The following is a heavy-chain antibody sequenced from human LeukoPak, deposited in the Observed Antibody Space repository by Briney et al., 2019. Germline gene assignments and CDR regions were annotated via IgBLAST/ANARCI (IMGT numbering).Heavy chain of an antibody. D-gene: IGHD1-1*01. J-gene: IGHJ3*02. CDR3: AALPPRFFDLEGAFDI. Sequence: SETLSLTCTVSGGSISSGDYYWSWIRQPPGKGLEWIGYIYYSGSTYYDPSLKSRVTISVDTSKTQFSLKLSSVTAADTAVYYCAALPPRFFDLEGAFDIWGQGTMVTVSS. V-gene: IGHV4-30-4*08. CDR2: IYYSGST. CDR1: GGSISSGDYY.